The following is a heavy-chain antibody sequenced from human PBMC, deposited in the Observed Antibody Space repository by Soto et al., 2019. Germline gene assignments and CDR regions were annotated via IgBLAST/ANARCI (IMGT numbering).Heavy chain of an antibody. CDR2: ISYDGNNK. CDR3: ARAKYSEDYIYYYYGMDV. Sequence: PGGSLRLSCAASGFTFSNYAMHWVRQAPGKGLEWVAIISYDGNNKYNADSVKGRFTISRDNAKNSLCLQMNSLRDEDTAVYYCARAKYSEDYIYYYYGMDVWGQGTTVTVSS. CDR1: GFTFSNYA. V-gene: IGHV3-30*04. J-gene: IGHJ6*02. D-gene: IGHD5-12*01.